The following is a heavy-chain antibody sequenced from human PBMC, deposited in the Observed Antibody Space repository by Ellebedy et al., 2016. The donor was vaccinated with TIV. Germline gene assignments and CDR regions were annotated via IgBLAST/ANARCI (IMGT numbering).Heavy chain of an antibody. V-gene: IGHV4-59*01. CDR2: IYYSGST. J-gene: IGHJ3*02. Sequence: MPSETLSLTCAVSGGAFSSSFCPWLRQPPAKGLEWIDYIYYSGSTNYNASLKSLVTISVDTSKNQFSLKLSSVTAADTAVYYCAKDILRGIDIWGQGTMVTVSS. CDR3: AKDILRGIDI. CDR1: GGAFSSSF.